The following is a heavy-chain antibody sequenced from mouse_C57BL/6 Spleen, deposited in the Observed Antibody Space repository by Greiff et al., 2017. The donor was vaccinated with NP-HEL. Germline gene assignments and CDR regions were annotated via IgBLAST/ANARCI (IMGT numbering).Heavy chain of an antibody. D-gene: IGHD2-3*01. J-gene: IGHJ3*01. Sequence: QQSCKASGYTFTSYWMQWVKQRPGQGLEWIGEIDPSDSYTNYNQKFKGKATLTVDTSSSTAYMQLSSLTSEDSAVYYCAREVIMGYSYWGQGTLVTVSA. CDR3: AREVIMGYSY. V-gene: IGHV1-50*01. CDR1: GYTFTSYW. CDR2: IDPSDSYT.